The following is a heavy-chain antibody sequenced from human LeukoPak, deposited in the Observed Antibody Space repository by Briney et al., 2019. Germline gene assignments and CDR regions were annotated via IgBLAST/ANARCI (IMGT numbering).Heavy chain of an antibody. CDR1: GFTFSSYA. J-gene: IGHJ4*02. Sequence: RSGGSLRLSCAASGFTFSSYAMSWVRQAPGKGLEWVSAISGSGGSTYYADSVKGRFTISRDNSKNTLYLQMNSLRAEDTAVYYCAKDPRYSSGWSFDYWGQGTLVTVSS. V-gene: IGHV3-23*01. D-gene: IGHD6-19*01. CDR2: ISGSGGST. CDR3: AKDPRYSSGWSFDY.